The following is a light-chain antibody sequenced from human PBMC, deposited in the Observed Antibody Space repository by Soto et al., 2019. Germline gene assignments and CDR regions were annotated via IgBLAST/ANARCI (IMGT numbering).Light chain of an antibody. J-gene: IGLJ1*01. CDR2: EVS. V-gene: IGLV2-14*01. CDR3: SSYTSSSTLYV. CDR1: SGALGGYNY. Sequence: QSALTQPASVSGSPGQSIPTPAPGTSGALGGYNYVSWYQQHPAKAPKVMIYEVSNRPSGVSNRFSGSKSGNTASLTISGLQAEDEADYYCSSYTSSSTLYVFGSGTKVTVL.